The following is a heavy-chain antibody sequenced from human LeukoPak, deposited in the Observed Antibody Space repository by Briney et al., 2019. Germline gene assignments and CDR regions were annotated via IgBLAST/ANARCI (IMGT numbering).Heavy chain of an antibody. D-gene: IGHD3-10*01. J-gene: IGHJ4*02. CDR2: LSGSGGGT. CDR1: GITLSNYG. Sequence: GGSLRLSCAVSGITLSNYGMSWVRQAPGKGLEWVAGLSGSGGGTNYADSVQGRFTISRDNPKNTLYLQMNSLRAEATAVYFCAKRGVVIRVFLVGFHKEAYYFDSWGQGALVTVSS. V-gene: IGHV3-23*01. CDR3: AKRGVVIRVFLVGFHKEAYYFDS.